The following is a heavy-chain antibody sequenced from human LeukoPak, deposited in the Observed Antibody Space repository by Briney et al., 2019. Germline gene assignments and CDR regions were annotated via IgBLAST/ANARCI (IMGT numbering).Heavy chain of an antibody. CDR2: IWYDGSNK. CDR3: ARGYGSGSPLYYYYGMDV. D-gene: IGHD3-10*01. Sequence: GGSLRLSCAASGFTFSSHGMHWVRQAPGKGLEWVAVIWYDGSNKYYADSVKGRFTISRDNSKNTLYLQMNSLRAEDTAVYFRARGYGSGSPLYYYYGMDVWGKGTTVTVSS. V-gene: IGHV3-33*01. J-gene: IGHJ6*04. CDR1: GFTFSSHG.